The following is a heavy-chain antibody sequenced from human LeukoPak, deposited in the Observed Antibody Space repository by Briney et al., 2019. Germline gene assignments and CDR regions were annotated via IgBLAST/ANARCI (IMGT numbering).Heavy chain of an antibody. CDR2: ISGSGGST. J-gene: IGHJ6*02. Sequence: GGSLRLSCAAPGFTFSSYATSWVRQAPGKGLEWVSAISGSGGSTYYADSVKGRFTISRDNSKNTLYLQMNSLRAEDTAVYYCAKDSNRYYDFWSGYYTGYYYYGMDVWGQGTTVTVSS. V-gene: IGHV3-23*01. CDR1: GFTFSSYA. CDR3: AKDSNRYYDFWSGYYTGYYYYGMDV. D-gene: IGHD3-3*01.